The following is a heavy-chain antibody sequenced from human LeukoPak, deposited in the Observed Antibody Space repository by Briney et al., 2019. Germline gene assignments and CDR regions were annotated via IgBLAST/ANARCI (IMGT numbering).Heavy chain of an antibody. V-gene: IGHV1-2*06. J-gene: IGHJ6*02. D-gene: IGHD4-17*01. CDR1: GGTFSSYA. CDR2: INPNSGGT. Sequence: ASVKVSCKASGGTFSSYAISWVRQAPGQGLEWMGRINPNSGGTNYAQKFQGRVTMTRDTSISTAYMELSRLRSDDTAVYYCARTTVPIPGYYYYYGMDVWGQGTTVTVSS. CDR3: ARTTVPIPGYYYYYGMDV.